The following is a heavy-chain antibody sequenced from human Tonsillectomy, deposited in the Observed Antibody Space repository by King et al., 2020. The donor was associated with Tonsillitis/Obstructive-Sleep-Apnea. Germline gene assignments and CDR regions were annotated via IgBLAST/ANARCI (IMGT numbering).Heavy chain of an antibody. D-gene: IGHD2-2*01. CDR2: IYHSGST. CDR3: AKGGDCSSSSCFSHYTYYYYMDV. CDR1: GGSITSGNW. J-gene: IGHJ6*03. Sequence: VQLQESGPGLVKPSGTLSLTCAVSGGSITSGNWWTWVRQPPGKGLEWIGEIYHSGSTNYNPSLKSRLNISVDRSKNQFSLKLTSVTAADTAVYYCAKGGDCSSSSCFSHYTYYYYMDVWGRGTTVTVSS. V-gene: IGHV4-4*02.